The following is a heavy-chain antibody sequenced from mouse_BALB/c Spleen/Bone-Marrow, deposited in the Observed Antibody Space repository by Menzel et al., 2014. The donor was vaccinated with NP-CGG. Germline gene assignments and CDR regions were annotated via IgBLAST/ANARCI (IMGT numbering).Heavy chain of an antibody. Sequence: DLVKPGASVKLSCEASGYTFTNFWINWIKQRPGQGLEWIGRIAPGTGTTYYNEMFEGKATLTVDTSSSTAYIQLSSLSSEDSAVYFCARYDYVMDYWGQGTSVTVSS. V-gene: IGHV1S41*01. CDR3: ARYDYVMDY. CDR1: GYTFTNFW. J-gene: IGHJ4*01. CDR2: IAPGTGTT. D-gene: IGHD2-3*01.